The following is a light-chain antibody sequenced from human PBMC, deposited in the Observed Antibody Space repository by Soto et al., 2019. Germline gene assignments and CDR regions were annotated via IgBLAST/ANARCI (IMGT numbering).Light chain of an antibody. CDR2: AAS. CDR1: QTISSY. CDR3: QQSFRTPQT. Sequence: DIQMTQSPSSLSASVGDRVTITCRASQTISSYLNWYQQKPGKAPKFLIYAASSLPSGVPSRFSGSGSGTEFTLTITSLHPEDFATYYCQQSFRTPQTFGHGTKVEIK. J-gene: IGKJ1*01. V-gene: IGKV1-39*01.